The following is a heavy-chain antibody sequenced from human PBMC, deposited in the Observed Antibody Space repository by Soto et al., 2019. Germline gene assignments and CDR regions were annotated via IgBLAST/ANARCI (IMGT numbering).Heavy chain of an antibody. J-gene: IGHJ3*02. Sequence: GYHRSRNRQPPGKGLEWIGYIYYSGSTNYNPSLKSRVTISVDTSKNQFSLKLSSVTAADTAVYYCARRYGYAFDIWGQGTMVTVSS. D-gene: IGHD4-17*01. CDR1: GYH. V-gene: IGHV4-61*08. CDR2: IYYSGST. CDR3: ARRYGYAFDI.